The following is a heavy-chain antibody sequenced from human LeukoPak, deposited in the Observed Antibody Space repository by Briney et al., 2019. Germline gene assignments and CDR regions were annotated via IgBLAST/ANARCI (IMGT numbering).Heavy chain of an antibody. J-gene: IGHJ5*02. V-gene: IGHV4-34*01. CDR2: INHSGST. CDR1: GGSFSGYY. D-gene: IGHD6-13*01. Sequence: SETLSLTCAVYGGSFSGYYWSWIRQPPGKGLGWIGEINHSGSTNYNPSLKSRVTIAVDTSKNQFSLKLSSVTAADTAVYYCARRRASSWYRGNWFDPWGQGTLVTVSS. CDR3: ARRRASSWYRGNWFDP.